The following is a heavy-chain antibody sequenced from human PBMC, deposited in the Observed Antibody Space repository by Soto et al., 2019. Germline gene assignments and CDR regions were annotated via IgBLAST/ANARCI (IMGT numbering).Heavy chain of an antibody. Sequence: SETLSLTCAVYGGSFSGYYWSWIRQPPGKGLEWIGEVNHSGSTNYNPSLKSRVTISVDTSKNQFSLKLSSVTAADTAVYYCARGGYSGLSYWGQGTLVTVS. J-gene: IGHJ4*02. CDR1: GGSFSGYY. D-gene: IGHD6-13*01. CDR3: ARGGYSGLSY. V-gene: IGHV4-34*01. CDR2: VNHSGST.